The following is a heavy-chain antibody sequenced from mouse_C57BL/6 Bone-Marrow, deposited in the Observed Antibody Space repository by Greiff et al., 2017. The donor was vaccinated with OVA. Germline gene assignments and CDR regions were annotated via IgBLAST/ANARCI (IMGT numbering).Heavy chain of an antibody. V-gene: IGHV1-76*01. CDR2: IYPGSGNT. CDR3: ARGGDYYEAMDY. D-gene: IGHD1-1*01. Sequence: QVQLQQSGAELVRPGASVKLSCKASGYTFTDYYINWVKQRPGQGLEWIARIYPGSGNTYYNEKFKGKATLTAEKSSSTAYMQLSSLTSEDSAVYFCARGGDYYEAMDYWGQGTSVTVSS. J-gene: IGHJ4*01. CDR1: GYTFTDYY.